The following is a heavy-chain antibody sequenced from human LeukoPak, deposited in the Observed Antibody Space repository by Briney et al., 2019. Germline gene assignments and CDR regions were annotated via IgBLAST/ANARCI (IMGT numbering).Heavy chain of an antibody. CDR3: VTGHYDSRMYFDL. CDR2: IKFDGSLA. CDR1: GLTFSKYW. Sequence: GGSLRLSCTAAGLTFSKYWVHWVRQAQGKGLVWVSQIKFDGSLASYADSVKGRFTISRDNAKNTLYLQMNTLGTEDTAVYYCVTGHYDSRMYFDLRGRGTLVTVSS. D-gene: IGHD3-16*01. J-gene: IGHJ2*01. V-gene: IGHV3-74*01.